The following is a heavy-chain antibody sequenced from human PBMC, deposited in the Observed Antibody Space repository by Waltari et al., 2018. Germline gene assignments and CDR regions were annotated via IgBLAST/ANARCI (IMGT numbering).Heavy chain of an antibody. J-gene: IGHJ4*02. V-gene: IGHV3-30-3*01. D-gene: IGHD3-22*01. CDR1: GFTFSSYA. CDR2: ISYYGSNK. CDR3: ARDLHYYDSSGYPYY. Sequence: QVQLVESGGGVVQPGRSLRLSCAASGFTFSSYAMHWVRQAPGKGLEWVAVISYYGSNKYYADAMKGRFTISRDNSKNTLYLQMNSLRAEDTAVYYCARDLHYYDSSGYPYYWGQGTLVTVSS.